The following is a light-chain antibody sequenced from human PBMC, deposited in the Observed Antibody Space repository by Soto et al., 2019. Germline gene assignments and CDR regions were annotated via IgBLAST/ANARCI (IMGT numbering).Light chain of an antibody. Sequence: QLVLTQSPSASASLGASVKLTCTLSSGHSNYAIAWHQQQPEKGPRYWMKVNSGGSHIKGDGIPDRFSGSSSGAESYLFISSLQSEDEADYYCQTWGTGSAIVVFGGGTQLTVL. J-gene: IGLJ7*01. CDR3: QTWGTGSAIVV. CDR2: VNSGGSH. V-gene: IGLV4-69*01. CDR1: SGHSNYA.